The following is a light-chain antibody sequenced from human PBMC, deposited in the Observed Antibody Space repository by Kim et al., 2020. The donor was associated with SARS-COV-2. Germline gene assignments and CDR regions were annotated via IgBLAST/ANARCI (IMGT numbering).Light chain of an antibody. CDR1: TTAH. V-gene: IGLV2-14*02. CDR3: SSYTRTHTLL. CDR2: DVY. Sequence: QSALTQPSSVSGSPGHSITISCTGTTTAHVSWYQQYPGKAPKLMIYDVYKWPSGVSHRFSGSKSDNTASLTISGLQADDEAAYYCSSYTRTHTLLFGGGTQLTVL. J-gene: IGLJ2*01.